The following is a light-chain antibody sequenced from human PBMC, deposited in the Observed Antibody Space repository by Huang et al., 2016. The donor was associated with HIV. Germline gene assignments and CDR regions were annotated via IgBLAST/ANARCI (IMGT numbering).Light chain of an antibody. J-gene: IGKJ5*01. V-gene: IGKV1-39*01. CDR1: QTISNN. Sequence: IQMTQSPSSLSASVGDRVNVTFRASQTISNNLNWYQHKPGKAPSLLIYAASTLQSGVPSRFSGSGSGTDFTLTISSLQPEDFATYYCQQSFGTSITFGQGTRLEIK. CDR3: QQSFGTSIT. CDR2: AAS.